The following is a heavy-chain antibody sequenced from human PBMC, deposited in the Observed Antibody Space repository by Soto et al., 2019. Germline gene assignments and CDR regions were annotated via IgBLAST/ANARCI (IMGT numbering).Heavy chain of an antibody. D-gene: IGHD4-17*01. CDR1: GFRFDYYW. V-gene: IGHV3-74*01. CDR3: ARGGDPDY. J-gene: IGHJ4*02. Sequence: EVQLVESGGGLVQPGGSLRLSCVASGFRFDYYWMHWVRQAPGGGVMWISRLQIDGSHPAYADSVKGRFTISRDNAKNTLYLQMNNLRVDDTGIYYCARGGDPDYWGQGTLVTVSS. CDR2: LQIDGSHP.